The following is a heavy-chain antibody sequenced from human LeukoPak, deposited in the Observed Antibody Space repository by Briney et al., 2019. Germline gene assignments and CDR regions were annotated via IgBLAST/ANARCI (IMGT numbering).Heavy chain of an antibody. D-gene: IGHD3-10*01. CDR2: IYYSGST. V-gene: IGHV4-59*01. CDR3: ARQRQDYYGSGSFVY. J-gene: IGHJ4*02. Sequence: SETLSLTCTVSGGSLSSYYWSWLRQPPGKGLEWIGYIYYSGSTNYNPSLKSRVTISVDTSKNQFSLKLSSVTAADTAVYYCARQRQDYYGSGSFVYWGQGTLVTVSS. CDR1: GGSLSSYY.